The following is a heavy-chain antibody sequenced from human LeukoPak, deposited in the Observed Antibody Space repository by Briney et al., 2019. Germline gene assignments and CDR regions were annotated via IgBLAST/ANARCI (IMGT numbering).Heavy chain of an antibody. J-gene: IGHJ4*02. V-gene: IGHV3-43*01. Sequence: PGGSLRLSCAASGFTFSSYAMSWVRQPPGKGLEWVSLISWDGGITYYADSVRGRFTISRDNGKNSLSLEMNSLRTEDTALYYCAKDSNTGGYSFGSWGQGTLVTVTS. D-gene: IGHD5-12*01. CDR1: GFTFSSYA. CDR2: ISWDGGIT. CDR3: AKDSNTGGYSFGS.